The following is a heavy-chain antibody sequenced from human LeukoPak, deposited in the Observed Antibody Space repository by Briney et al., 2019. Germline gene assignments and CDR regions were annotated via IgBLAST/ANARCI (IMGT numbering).Heavy chain of an antibody. CDR1: GFTFNSYA. Sequence: GGSLRLSCAASGFTFNSYAMSWVRQAPGKGLEWVSLFSGSGDSTYYTDSVKGRFTISRDNSKNTLYLQMNSLRAEDTAVYYCARDRRVGCGFTTCHLFNYWGPVTLVTVSS. CDR2: FSGSGDST. V-gene: IGHV3-23*01. D-gene: IGHD2-2*01. CDR3: ARDRRVGCGFTTCHLFNY. J-gene: IGHJ4*02.